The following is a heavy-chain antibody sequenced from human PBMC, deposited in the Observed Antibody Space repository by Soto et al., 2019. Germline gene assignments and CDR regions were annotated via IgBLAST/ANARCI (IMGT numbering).Heavy chain of an antibody. CDR3: ARVRFGEWGYAMDV. V-gene: IGHV3-11*01. J-gene: IGHJ6*02. CDR2: ISSGGSSI. CDR1: GLTFSDCY. Sequence: QVQLVESGGGLVKPGGSLRLSCAASGLTFSDCYMNWIRQAPGKGLEWVSYISSGGSSINYAGSVKGRFTISRDNAKNSLYIQMNSLRAEDTAMYYCARVRFGEWGYAMDVWGQGTTVTVSS. D-gene: IGHD3-10*01.